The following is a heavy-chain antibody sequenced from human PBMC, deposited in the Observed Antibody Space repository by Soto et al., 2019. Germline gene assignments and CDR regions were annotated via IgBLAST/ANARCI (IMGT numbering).Heavy chain of an antibody. D-gene: IGHD3-22*01. Sequence: GGSLRLSCAASGFTFSSYGMHWVRQAPGKGLEWVAVIWYDGSNKYYADSVKGRFTISRDNSKNTLYLQMNSLRAEDTAVYYCARGHYDSSGYYYVPRAFDYWGQGTLVTVS. CDR2: IWYDGSNK. CDR3: ARGHYDSSGYYYVPRAFDY. J-gene: IGHJ4*02. CDR1: GFTFSSYG. V-gene: IGHV3-33*01.